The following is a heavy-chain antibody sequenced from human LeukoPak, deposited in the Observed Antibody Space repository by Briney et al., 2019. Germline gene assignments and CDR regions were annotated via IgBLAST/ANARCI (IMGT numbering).Heavy chain of an antibody. Sequence: GASVKVSCKVSGYTLTELSMHWVRQAPGKGLEWMGGFDPEDGETIYAQKFQGRVTMTEDTSTDTAYMELSSLRSEDTAVYYCATGKLRGLRLGELSPFDYWGQGTLVTVSS. J-gene: IGHJ4*02. CDR2: FDPEDGET. V-gene: IGHV1-24*01. D-gene: IGHD3-16*02. CDR1: GYTLTELS. CDR3: ATGKLRGLRLGELSPFDY.